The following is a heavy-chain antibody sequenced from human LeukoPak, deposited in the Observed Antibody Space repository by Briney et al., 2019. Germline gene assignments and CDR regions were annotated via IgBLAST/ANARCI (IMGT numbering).Heavy chain of an antibody. Sequence: GASVKVSCKASGYTFTGYYMHWVRQAPGQGLEWMGWINPNSGGTNYAQKFQGWVTMTRDTSISTAYMELSRLRSDDTAVYYCARGIQLWSQTMAHNFLAYWGQGTLVTVSS. D-gene: IGHD5-18*01. J-gene: IGHJ4*02. CDR3: ARGIQLWSQTMAHNFLAY. V-gene: IGHV1-2*04. CDR2: INPNSGGT. CDR1: GYTFTGYY.